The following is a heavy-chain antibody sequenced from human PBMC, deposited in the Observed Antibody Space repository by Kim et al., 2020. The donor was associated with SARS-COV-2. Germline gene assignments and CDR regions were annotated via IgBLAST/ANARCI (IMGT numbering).Heavy chain of an antibody. J-gene: IGHJ4*02. V-gene: IGHV4-59*08. CDR2: IYYSGSA. Sequence: SETLSLTCSVSGVSISSYYWSWIRQPPGKGLEWIGYIYYSGSANYNPSLRSRVTISVDTTKNQFSLKLSSVTAANTAVYYCAGTVRGANFDYWRRGALVT. D-gene: IGHD3-10*01. CDR1: GVSISSYY. CDR3: AGTVRGANFDY.